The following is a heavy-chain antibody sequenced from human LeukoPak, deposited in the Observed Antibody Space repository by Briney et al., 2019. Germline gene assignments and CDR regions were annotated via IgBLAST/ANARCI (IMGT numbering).Heavy chain of an antibody. D-gene: IGHD2-15*01. CDR1: GYSFTSYW. CDR3: ARGGGSCYRRRCGEVDY. Sequence: GGSLKISCKGSGYSFTSYWIGWVRQMPGKGLEWMGIIYPGDSDTRYSPSFQGQVTISADKSISTAYLRWSSLKASDTAMYYCARGGGSCYRRRCGEVDYWGQGTLVTVSS. V-gene: IGHV5-51*01. J-gene: IGHJ4*02. CDR2: IYPGDSDT.